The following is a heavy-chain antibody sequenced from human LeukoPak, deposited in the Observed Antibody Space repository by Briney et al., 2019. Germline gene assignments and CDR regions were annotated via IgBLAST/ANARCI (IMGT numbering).Heavy chain of an antibody. CDR1: GYTLTELS. J-gene: IGHJ4*02. Sequence: ASVKVSCKVSGYTLTELSMHWVRQAPGKGLEWMGGFDPEDGETIYAQKFQGRVTMTEDTSTDTAYMELSSLRSEDTAVYYCATGIAAAGSLGWWGQGTLVTVSS. V-gene: IGHV1-24*01. CDR3: ATGIAAAGSLGW. D-gene: IGHD6-13*01. CDR2: FDPEDGET.